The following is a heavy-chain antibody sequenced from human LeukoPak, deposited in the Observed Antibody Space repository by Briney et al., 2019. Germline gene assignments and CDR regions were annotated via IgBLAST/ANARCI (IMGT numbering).Heavy chain of an antibody. V-gene: IGHV3-23*01. CDR3: AKGHRLCTSGNCNSQVDY. CDR1: GFTFSSYA. J-gene: IGHJ4*01. CDR2: ISGSGTGT. D-gene: IGHD2-15*01. Sequence: GGSLRLSCAAPGFTFSSYAMSWVRQAPGKGLVWISTISGSGTGTYYADSVKGRFTISRDNSKNTLYLQMNSLRAEDTAAYYCAKGHRLCTSGNCNSQVDYWGHGTLVTVSS.